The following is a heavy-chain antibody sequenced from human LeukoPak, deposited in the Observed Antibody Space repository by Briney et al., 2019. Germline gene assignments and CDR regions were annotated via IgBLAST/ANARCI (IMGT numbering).Heavy chain of an antibody. D-gene: IGHD5-18*01. CDR3: ASFTNTAFGY. J-gene: IGHJ4*02. CDR1: GGTFSSYA. Sequence: VASVKVSCKASGGTFSSYAISWVRQAPGQGLEWMGGIIPIFGTANCAQKFQGRVTITTDESTSTAYMELSSLRSEDTAVYYCASFTNTAFGYWGQGTLVTVSS. CDR2: IIPIFGTA. V-gene: IGHV1-69*05.